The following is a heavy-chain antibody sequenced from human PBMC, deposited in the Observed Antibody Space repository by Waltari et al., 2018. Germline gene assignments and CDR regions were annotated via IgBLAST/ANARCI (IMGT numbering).Heavy chain of an antibody. CDR3: ARVAAPGQLVNYYYMDV. D-gene: IGHD6-25*01. J-gene: IGHJ6*03. CDR1: GYSFTSYW. V-gene: IGHV5-51*01. CDR2: IYPGDSDT. Sequence: EVQLVQSGAEVTKPGESLKISCKGSGYSFTSYWIGWVRQMPGKGLDWMGIIYPGDSDTRYSPSFQGQVTISADKSISTAYLQWSSLKASDTAMYYGARVAAPGQLVNYYYMDVWAKGPRSPSP.